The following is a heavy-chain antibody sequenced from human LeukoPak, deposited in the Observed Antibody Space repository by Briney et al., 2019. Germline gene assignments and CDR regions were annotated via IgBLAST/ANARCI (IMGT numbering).Heavy chain of an antibody. Sequence: GGSLRLSCAASGFTVSSNFMSWVRQAPGKGLEWVSVIYSGGSTYYADSVKGRFTISRDNSKNTLYLQMNSLRAEDTAVYYCASPRYSGSYHGFDYWGQGTLVTVSS. CDR1: GFTVSSNF. CDR3: ASPRYSGSYHGFDY. V-gene: IGHV3-53*01. J-gene: IGHJ4*02. CDR2: IYSGGST. D-gene: IGHD1-26*01.